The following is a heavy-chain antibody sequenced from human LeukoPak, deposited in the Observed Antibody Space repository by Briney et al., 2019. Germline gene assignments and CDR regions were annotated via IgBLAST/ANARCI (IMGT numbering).Heavy chain of an antibody. J-gene: IGHJ6*02. V-gene: IGHV3-64*01. CDR2: IGPNGFSK. CDR3: ARDWGMDV. Sequence: GGPLRLSCAASGFTFRSYAMYWLRQAPGEGLEYVSGIGPNGFSKYYANYVKGRFTISRDNSKNTLYLQMGRLRVEDMSVYYCARDWGMDVWGQGTTVTVSS. CDR1: GFTFRSYA.